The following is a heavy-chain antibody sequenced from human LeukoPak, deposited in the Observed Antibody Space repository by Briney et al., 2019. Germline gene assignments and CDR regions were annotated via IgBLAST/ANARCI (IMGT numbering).Heavy chain of an antibody. Sequence: SETLSLTRTVSGGSINSSGHYWAWIRQPPGKGLEWMGSIFYRGVTYSNPSLKSRVTISIDTSKNQFSLELTSVTAADTAVYYCARLPIVLVPTVFDLWGQGTLVTVSS. J-gene: IGHJ4*02. CDR2: IFYRGVT. CDR3: ARLPIVLVPTVFDL. D-gene: IGHD2-2*01. CDR1: GGSINSSGHY. V-gene: IGHV4-39*01.